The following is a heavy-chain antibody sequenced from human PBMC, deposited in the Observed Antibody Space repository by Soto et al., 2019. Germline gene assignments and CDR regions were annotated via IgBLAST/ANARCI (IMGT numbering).Heavy chain of an antibody. Sequence: QVQLVESGGGVVQPGRSLRLSCAASGFTFSSYAMHWVRQAPGKGLEWVAVISYDGSNKYYADSVKGRFTISRDNSQNTRYLQMNSLRAEDTAVHYCARVPTVVTTAYYFDYWGQGTLVTVSS. D-gene: IGHD4-17*01. CDR2: ISYDGSNK. CDR1: GFTFSSYA. CDR3: ARVPTVVTTAYYFDY. V-gene: IGHV3-30-3*01. J-gene: IGHJ4*02.